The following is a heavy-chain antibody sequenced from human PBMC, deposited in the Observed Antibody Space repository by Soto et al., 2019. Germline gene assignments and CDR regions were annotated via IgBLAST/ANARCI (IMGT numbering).Heavy chain of an antibody. CDR3: ARPEYSSSSYGMDV. J-gene: IGHJ6*02. Sequence: QPGGSLKLSCAASGFTFSTYWMSWVRQVPGKGLEWVANIKQDGSEKYYVDSVKGRFTISRDNAKNSLYLQMNSLRDEDTAVYYCARPEYSSSSYGMDVWGQGTTVTVSS. CDR1: GFTFSTYW. D-gene: IGHD6-6*01. CDR2: IKQDGSEK. V-gene: IGHV3-7*01.